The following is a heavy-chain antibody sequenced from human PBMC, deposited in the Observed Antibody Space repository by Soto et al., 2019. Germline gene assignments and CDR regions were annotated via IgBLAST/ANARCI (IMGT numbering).Heavy chain of an antibody. CDR1: GDSISSDAYS. D-gene: IGHD5-12*01. CDR3: ARAHIVASIPGPCWFDP. CDR2: IYHSGRT. J-gene: IGHJ5*02. Sequence: SETLSLTCAVSGDSISSDAYSWSWIRQPPGKGLEWIGYIYHSGRTNYHPSLKSRVTMSLDRSKNQFSLILDSVAAADAAVYYCARAHIVASIPGPCWFDPWGQGTLVTVS. V-gene: IGHV4-30-2*01.